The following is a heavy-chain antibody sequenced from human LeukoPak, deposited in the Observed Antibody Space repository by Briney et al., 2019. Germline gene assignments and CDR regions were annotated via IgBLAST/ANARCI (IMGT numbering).Heavy chain of an antibody. V-gene: IGHV3-11*01. CDR1: GFTFNDYY. Sequence: GGSLRLSCAASGFTFNDYYMSWSRQAPGKGLGWLSYINIGGTNTHYADSVKGRFTISRDNAKKSLYLEMNNLRAEDTAVYYCATDGAGFDTWGQGVLVTVSS. CDR3: ATDGAGFDT. J-gene: IGHJ5*02. CDR2: INIGGTNT.